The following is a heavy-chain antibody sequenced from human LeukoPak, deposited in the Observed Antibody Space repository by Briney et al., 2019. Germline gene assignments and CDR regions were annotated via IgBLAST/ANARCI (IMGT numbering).Heavy chain of an antibody. V-gene: IGHV1-18*01. CDR3: ARDLSPRVPADWFDP. D-gene: IGHD2-2*01. J-gene: IGHJ5*02. CDR1: GYTFTSYD. Sequence: ASVKVSCKASGYTFTSYDISWVRQAPGQGLEWMGWISAYNGNTNYAQKLQGRVTMTTDTSTSTAYMELRSLRSDDTAVYYCARDLSPRVPADWFDPWGQGTLVTVSS. CDR2: ISAYNGNT.